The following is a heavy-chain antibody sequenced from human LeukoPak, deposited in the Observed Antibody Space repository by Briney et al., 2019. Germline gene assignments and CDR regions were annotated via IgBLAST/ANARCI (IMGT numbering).Heavy chain of an antibody. D-gene: IGHD6-6*01. Sequence: SETLSLTCTVSGGSISSYHWSWIRQPPGKGLEWIGYIYYSGSTNYNPSLKSRVTISVDTSKNQFSLKLSSVTAADTAVYYCAKVGTADSGSSYYYYYYMDVWGKGTTVTVSS. CDR3: AKVGTADSGSSYYYYYYMDV. J-gene: IGHJ6*03. CDR2: IYYSGST. V-gene: IGHV4-59*01. CDR1: GGSISSYH.